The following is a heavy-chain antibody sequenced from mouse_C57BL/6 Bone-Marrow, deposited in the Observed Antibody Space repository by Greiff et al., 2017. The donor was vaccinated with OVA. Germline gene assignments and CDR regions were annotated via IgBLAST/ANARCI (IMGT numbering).Heavy chain of an antibody. D-gene: IGHD1-1*01. CDR3: VRERTTVREYFDV. Sequence: EVQGVESGGGLVQPKGSLKLSCAASGFTFNTYAMHWVRQAPGQGLEWVARIRSKSSNYATYYAVSVKDRFTISRDDSQSMLYLQMYNLNTEDTAMYSCVRERTTVREYFDVWGTGTTVTVSS. J-gene: IGHJ1*03. CDR1: GFTFNTYA. V-gene: IGHV10-3*01. CDR2: IRSKSSNYAT.